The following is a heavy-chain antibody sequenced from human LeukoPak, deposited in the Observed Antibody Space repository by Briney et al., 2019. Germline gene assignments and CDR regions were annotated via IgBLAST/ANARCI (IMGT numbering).Heavy chain of an antibody. CDR1: GYTFTSYG. V-gene: IGHV1-18*01. CDR2: ISAYNGNT. J-gene: IGHJ6*03. CDR3: ARLLGGTGSTPPYFYYYMDV. Sequence: GASVKVSCKASGYTFTSYGISWVRQAPGQGLEWMGWISAYNGNTNYAQKLQGRVTMTTDTSTSTAYMELRSLRSDDTAVYYCARLLGGTGSTPPYFYYYMDVWGKGTTVTVSS. D-gene: IGHD2-15*01.